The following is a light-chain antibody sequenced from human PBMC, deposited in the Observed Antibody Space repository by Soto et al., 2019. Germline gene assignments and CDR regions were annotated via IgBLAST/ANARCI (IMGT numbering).Light chain of an antibody. CDR2: DTS. CDR3: QQRRNWPLT. Sequence: ETVLTQSPAALSLSPGERATLSCRATQSISGELAWYQQKPGQAPRLLIYDTSNRATAIPARFSGSGSGTDFTLTISSLEPEDVAVYYGQQRRNWPLTFGGGTKVEIK. J-gene: IGKJ4*01. CDR1: QSISGE. V-gene: IGKV3-11*01.